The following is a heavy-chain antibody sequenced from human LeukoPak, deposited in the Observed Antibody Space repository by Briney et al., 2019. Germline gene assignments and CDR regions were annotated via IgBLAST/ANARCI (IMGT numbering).Heavy chain of an antibody. J-gene: IGHJ4*02. Sequence: SETLSLTCAVYGGSFSGYYWSWIRQPPGKGLEWIGEINHSGSTNYNPSLKSRVTISVDTSKNQFSLKLSSVTAADTAVYYCARGWRPGIAAAALNIWGQGTLVTVSS. CDR3: ARGWRPGIAAAALNI. V-gene: IGHV4-34*01. CDR2: INHSGST. D-gene: IGHD6-13*01. CDR1: GGSFSGYY.